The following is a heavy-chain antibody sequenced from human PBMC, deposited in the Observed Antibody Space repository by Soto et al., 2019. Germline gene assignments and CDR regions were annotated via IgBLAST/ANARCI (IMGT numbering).Heavy chain of an antibody. Sequence: QVQLVQSGAEVKKPGASVKVSCKASGYTFTSYGISWVRQAPGQGLEWMGWISAYNGNTNYAQKLQGRVTMTTDTTTSTAYMELRGLRSDDTAVYYCARDRYCSSTSCYVRGWFDPWGQGTLVTVSS. V-gene: IGHV1-18*01. D-gene: IGHD2-2*01. CDR2: ISAYNGNT. CDR1: GYTFTSYG. CDR3: ARDRYCSSTSCYVRGWFDP. J-gene: IGHJ5*02.